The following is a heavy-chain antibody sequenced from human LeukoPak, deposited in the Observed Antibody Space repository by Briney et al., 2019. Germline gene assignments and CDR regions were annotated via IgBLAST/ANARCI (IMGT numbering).Heavy chain of an antibody. D-gene: IGHD2-2*01. Sequence: GGSLRLSCAASGFTFSSYWMTWVRQAPGKWLEWVAYIKQDGSEKYYVDSVKGRFTISRDNAKNLLYLQMNNLRAEDTAVYYCARDCSTTSCYWTFDYWGQGTLVTVSS. CDR1: GFTFSSYW. CDR3: ARDCSTTSCYWTFDY. CDR2: IKQDGSEK. V-gene: IGHV3-7*01. J-gene: IGHJ4*02.